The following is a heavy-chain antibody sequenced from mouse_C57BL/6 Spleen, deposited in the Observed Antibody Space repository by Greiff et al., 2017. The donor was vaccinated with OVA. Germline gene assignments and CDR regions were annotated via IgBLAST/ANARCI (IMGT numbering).Heavy chain of an antibody. D-gene: IGHD1-1*01. Sequence: QVQLQQSGAELMKPGASVKLSCKATGYTFTGYWIAWVKQRPGHGLEWIGEILPGSGSTNYNEKFKGQATFSADTSSNTAYMQLSRLTTEDSAIKYSSRFGEYVYGGAMDYWGQGTSVTVSS. V-gene: IGHV1-9*01. CDR1: GYTFTGYW. CDR2: ILPGSGST. CDR3: SRFGEYVYGGAMDY. J-gene: IGHJ4*01.